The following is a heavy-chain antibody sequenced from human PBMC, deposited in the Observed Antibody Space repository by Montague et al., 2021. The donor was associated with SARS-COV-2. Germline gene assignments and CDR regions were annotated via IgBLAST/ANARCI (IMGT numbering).Heavy chain of an antibody. J-gene: IGHJ5*02. Sequence: SETLSLTCTLSGGSIGNWTYYWGWVRQPPGKGLEWIASLYYTGGAFYXPSLMSRVTKSFDTSKNQISLNLASVTAADTAVYYCARDCYDYGSGSYQRWFDPWGQGTLVTVSS. CDR3: ARDCYDYGSGSYQRWFDP. D-gene: IGHD3-10*01. CDR2: LYYTGGA. CDR1: GGSIGNWTYY. V-gene: IGHV4-39*02.